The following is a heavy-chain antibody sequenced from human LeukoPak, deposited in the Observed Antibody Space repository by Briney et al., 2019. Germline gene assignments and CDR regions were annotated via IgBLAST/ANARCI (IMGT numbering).Heavy chain of an antibody. Sequence: PSETLSLTCTVSGGSISSYYWSWIRQPPGKGLEWLGYIYYSGSTNYHPSRESRVTISVDTSKNQFSLKLSSVTAADTAVYYCARGRTTWDYYYYYMDVWGKGTTVTVSS. CDR2: IYYSGST. J-gene: IGHJ6*03. D-gene: IGHD1-7*01. CDR1: GGSISSYY. V-gene: IGHV4-59*01. CDR3: ARGRTTWDYYYYYMDV.